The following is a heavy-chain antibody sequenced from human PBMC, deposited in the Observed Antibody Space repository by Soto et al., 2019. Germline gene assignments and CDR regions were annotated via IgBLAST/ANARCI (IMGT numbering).Heavy chain of an antibody. CDR3: ARSITSGSFSFGYHGMDV. D-gene: IGHD3-10*01. CDR1: GDSISTASHY. J-gene: IGHJ6*02. CDR2: IYSSGRI. V-gene: IGHV4-31*03. Sequence: QVQLQESGPGLVKPSQTLLLTCTVSGDSISTASHYWNWIRHLPGKGLEWIGNIYSSGRIYYTPSPQSRVTISEDTSTNQFSLNLSSVTAADTGVYYCARSITSGSFSFGYHGMDVWGQGTTVTVSS.